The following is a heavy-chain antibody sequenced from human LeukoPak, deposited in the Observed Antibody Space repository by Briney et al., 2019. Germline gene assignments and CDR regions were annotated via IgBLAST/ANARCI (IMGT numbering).Heavy chain of an antibody. J-gene: IGHJ6*04. Sequence: GGSLRLSCAASGFTFSKYAMSWVRQAPGKGLEWVSSLIASGSTTYYADSVKGRFTISRDNAKNSLYLQMNSLRAEDTAVCYCAELGITMIGGVWGKGTTVTISS. CDR2: LIASGSTT. D-gene: IGHD3-10*02. V-gene: IGHV3-23*01. CDR1: GFTFSKYA. CDR3: AELGITMIGGV.